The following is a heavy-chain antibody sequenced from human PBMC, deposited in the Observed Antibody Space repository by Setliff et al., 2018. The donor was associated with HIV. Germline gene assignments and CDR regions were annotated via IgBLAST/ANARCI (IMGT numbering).Heavy chain of an antibody. Sequence: SETLSLTCTVSGGSFIGSSFQSTWIRQTPGKGLEWIADIAYSGTTMYTNYNPSLESRVIISEDTSRDQFFLKLTSVTADDTGIYYCAIGPPFAYWGQGLLVTVSS. CDR3: AIGPPFAY. CDR1: GGSFIGSSFQ. J-gene: IGHJ4*02. CDR2: IAYSGTTMYT. V-gene: IGHV4-39*07.